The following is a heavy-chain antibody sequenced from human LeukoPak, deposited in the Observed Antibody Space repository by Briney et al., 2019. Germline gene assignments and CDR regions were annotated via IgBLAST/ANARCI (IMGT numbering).Heavy chain of an antibody. V-gene: IGHV3-23*01. CDR3: AKAESLVPYYFDY. Sequence: PGGSLRLSCAASGFTFSSYSMNWVRQAPGKGLEWVSAISGSGGSTYYADSVKGRFTISRDNSKNTLYLQMNSLRAEDTAVYYCAKAESLVPYYFDYWGQGTLVTVSS. J-gene: IGHJ4*02. CDR2: ISGSGGST. D-gene: IGHD6-13*01. CDR1: GFTFSSYS.